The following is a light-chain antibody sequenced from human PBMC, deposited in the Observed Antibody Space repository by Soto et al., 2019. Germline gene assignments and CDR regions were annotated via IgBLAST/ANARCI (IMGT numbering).Light chain of an antibody. J-gene: IGLJ1*01. CDR2: DGS. CDR1: SSDVGSNNL. Sequence: QSALTQPASVSGSPGQSITISCTGTSSDVGSNNLVSWYQQHPGKAPKLLIYDGSKRPSGVSNRFSESKSGNTASLTISGLQAEDEADYYCCSYVGNSAWVFGSGTKVTVL. CDR3: CSYVGNSAWV. V-gene: IGLV2-23*01.